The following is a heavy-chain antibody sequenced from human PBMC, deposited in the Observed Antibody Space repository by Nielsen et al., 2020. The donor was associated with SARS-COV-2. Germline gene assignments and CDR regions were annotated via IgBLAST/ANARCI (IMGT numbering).Heavy chain of an antibody. CDR2: VSHSGSI. CDR3: ARGDLVVVPSPILGLGPFFYYFYLDV. V-gene: IGHV4-4*02. CDR1: GGSVSSNDW. J-gene: IGHJ6*03. D-gene: IGHD2-2*01. Sequence: SETLSLTCAVSGGSVSSNDWWTWVRQSPGKGLEWLGEVSHSGSINYNPSLKSRVTLSMGKSKRQFSLRLTSVSAADTAVYFCARGDLVVVPSPILGLGPFFYYFYLDVWGKGTTVIVSS.